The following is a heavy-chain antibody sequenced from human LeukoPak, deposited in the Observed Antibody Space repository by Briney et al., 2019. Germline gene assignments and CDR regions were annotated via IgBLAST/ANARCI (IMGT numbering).Heavy chain of an antibody. Sequence: GRSLRLSCAASGFTFSSYAMHWVRQAPGKGLEWVAVISYDGSNKYYADSVKGRFTISRDSSKNTLYLQMNSLRAEDTAVYYCAREDWNYDGYFDYWGQGTLVTVSS. CDR1: GFTFSSYA. V-gene: IGHV3-30-3*01. CDR3: AREDWNYDGYFDY. J-gene: IGHJ4*02. CDR2: ISYDGSNK. D-gene: IGHD1-7*01.